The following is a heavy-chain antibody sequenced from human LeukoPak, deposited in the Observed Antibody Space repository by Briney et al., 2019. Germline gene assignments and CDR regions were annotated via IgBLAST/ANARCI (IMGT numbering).Heavy chain of an antibody. CDR1: GFKVSSNY. CDR2: INTGGST. Sequence: HPGGSLRLSRAASGFKVSSNYMSWVRQAPGKGLAWVSLINTGGSTYYADSVKGRFTMSRDNSKSMLYLQMDSLRAEDTAVYYCARVYNNNYFDHWGQGTLVTVSS. D-gene: IGHD1-14*01. CDR3: ARVYNNNYFDH. J-gene: IGHJ4*02. V-gene: IGHV3-53*01.